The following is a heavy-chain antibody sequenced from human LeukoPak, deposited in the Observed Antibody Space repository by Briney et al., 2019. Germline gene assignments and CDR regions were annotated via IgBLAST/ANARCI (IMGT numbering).Heavy chain of an antibody. CDR3: ARGSEASHYETPHDY. CDR1: GGSFSGYY. J-gene: IGHJ4*02. Sequence: SETLSLTCAVYGGSFSGYYWSWIRQPPGKGLEWIGEINHSGSTNYNPSLKSRVTISVDTSKNQFSLKLSSVTAADTAVYYCARGSEASHYETPHDYWGQGTLVTVSS. V-gene: IGHV4-34*01. D-gene: IGHD3-22*01. CDR2: INHSGST.